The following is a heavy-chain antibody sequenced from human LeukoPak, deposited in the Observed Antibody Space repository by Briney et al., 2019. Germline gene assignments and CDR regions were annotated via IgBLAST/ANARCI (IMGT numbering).Heavy chain of an antibody. Sequence: PGGSLRLSCTASGFTFGDYAMSWVRQAPGKGLEWVSAISGSGGSTYYADSVKGRFTISRDNSKNTLYLQMNSLRAEDTAVYYCAKRGGPSGDWGQGTLVTVSS. CDR3: AKRGGPSGD. CDR1: GFTFGDYA. J-gene: IGHJ1*01. CDR2: ISGSGGST. D-gene: IGHD4-23*01. V-gene: IGHV3-23*01.